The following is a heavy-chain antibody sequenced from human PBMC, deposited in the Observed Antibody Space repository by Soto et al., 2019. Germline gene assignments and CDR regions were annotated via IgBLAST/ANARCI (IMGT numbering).Heavy chain of an antibody. CDR1: GGSISSGDYY. D-gene: IGHD3-22*01. CDR2: IYYSGST. J-gene: IGHJ4*02. Sequence: QVQLQESGPGLVKPSQTLYLTCTVSGGSISSGDYYWSWIRQPPGKGLEWIGYIYYSGSTYYNPSLKSRVTISVDTSKNQFSLKLISVTAADTAVYYCARGFGYYYFFDYWGQGTLVTVSS. CDR3: ARGFGYYYFFDY. V-gene: IGHV4-30-4*01.